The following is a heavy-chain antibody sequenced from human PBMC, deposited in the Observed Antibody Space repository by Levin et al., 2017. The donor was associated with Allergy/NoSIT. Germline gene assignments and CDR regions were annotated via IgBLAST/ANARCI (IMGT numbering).Heavy chain of an antibody. J-gene: IGHJ6*02. CDR3: ASWHYDSSGYQEIYYYYYGMDG. D-gene: IGHD3-22*01. V-gene: IGHV1-2*02. CDR2: INPNSGGT. Sequence: ASVKVSCKASGYTFTGYYMHWVRQAPGQGLEWMGWINPNSGGTNYAQKFQGRVTMTRDTSISTAYMELSRLRSDDTAVYYCASWHYDSSGYQEIYYYYYGMDGWGQGTTVTVSS. CDR1: GYTFTGYY.